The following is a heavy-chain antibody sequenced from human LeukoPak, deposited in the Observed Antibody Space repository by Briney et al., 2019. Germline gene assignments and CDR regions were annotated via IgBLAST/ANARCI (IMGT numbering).Heavy chain of an antibody. CDR2: VGISSGNT. Sequence: GGSLRLSRAASRFSFSDYSMNWVRPAPRKGMKWISYVGISSGNTKYADSVKGRFTISGDKAKNSLYLQMNSLRVEDRAVYYCARDTKYAFDTWGQGTLVTVSS. CDR3: ARDTKYAFDT. CDR1: RFSFSDYS. J-gene: IGHJ4*02. D-gene: IGHD2-2*01. V-gene: IGHV3-48*01.